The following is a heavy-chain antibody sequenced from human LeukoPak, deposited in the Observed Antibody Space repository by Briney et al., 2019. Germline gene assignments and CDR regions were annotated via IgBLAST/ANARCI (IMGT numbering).Heavy chain of an antibody. J-gene: IGHJ4*02. V-gene: IGHV3-48*03. CDR3: EREGRRITIFEVVINFDY. CDR2: ISSSGSTI. CDR1: GFTFSSYE. Sequence: GESLRLSCAASGFTFSSYEMNWVRQAPGKGLEWVSYISSSGSTIYYAYSVKCRFTISRDNAKYSLYLQMISLRAEDTAVYYCEREGRRITIFEVVINFDYWGQGTLVTVSS. D-gene: IGHD3-3*01.